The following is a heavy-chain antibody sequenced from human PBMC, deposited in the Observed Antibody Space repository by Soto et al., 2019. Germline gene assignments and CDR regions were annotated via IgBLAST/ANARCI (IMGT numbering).Heavy chain of an antibody. CDR2: IWADGSRQ. CDR1: GFAFSTYG. D-gene: IGHD3-9*01. J-gene: IGHJ4*02. CDR3: VGGPGYWGRSDY. V-gene: IGHV3-33*08. Sequence: QVQLVESGGGVIQPGTSLRLSCSASGFAFSTYGMHWVRQAPGKGLEWVAVIWADGSRQFYGDSVKGRFTISRDNSKNSLYLQMNSLRVDATAVYICVGGPGYWGRSDYWGQGTLVTVSS.